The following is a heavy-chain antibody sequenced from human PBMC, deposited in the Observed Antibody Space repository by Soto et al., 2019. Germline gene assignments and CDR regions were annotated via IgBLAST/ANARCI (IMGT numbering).Heavy chain of an antibody. CDR1: GFTFGSYW. CDR2: IKWDASEK. J-gene: IGHJ6*02. CDR3: VSHAGYDREHPFYYYYAMDV. V-gene: IGHV3-7*03. D-gene: IGHD5-12*01. Sequence: PGGSLRLSCAASGFTFGSYWMSWVRQAPGKGLEWLATIKWDASEKKYVDSVKGRFTMSRDNAKNSLYLQMDSLRAEDTAVYYCVSHAGYDREHPFYYYYAMDVWGQGTTVTVSS.